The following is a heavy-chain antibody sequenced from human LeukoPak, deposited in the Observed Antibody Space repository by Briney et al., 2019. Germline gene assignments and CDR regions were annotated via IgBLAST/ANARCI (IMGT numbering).Heavy chain of an antibody. J-gene: IGHJ4*02. V-gene: IGHV3-23*01. CDR2: ISEGGSTT. Sequence: TGGSLRLSCAASGFSFNIYAMHWVRQAPGKGLEWVSVISEGGSTTYYADSVKGRFTISRDNSKNTLYLQMNSLRAEDTAVYYCAKLSLKGDYYFDYWGQGTLVTVSS. CDR1: GFSFNIYA. CDR3: AKLSLKGDYYFDY. D-gene: IGHD3-3*01.